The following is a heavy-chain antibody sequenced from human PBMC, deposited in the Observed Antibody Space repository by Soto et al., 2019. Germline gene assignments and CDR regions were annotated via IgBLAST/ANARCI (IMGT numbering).Heavy chain of an antibody. Sequence: GGSLRLSCAASGFTFSSDAMSWVRQAPGKGLEWVSAISGSGGSTYYADSVKGRFTISRDNSKNTLYLQMNSLRAEDTAVYYCAKDRFYYDSSGYYFDYWGQGTLVTVSS. D-gene: IGHD3-22*01. J-gene: IGHJ4*02. CDR3: AKDRFYYDSSGYYFDY. CDR2: ISGSGGST. CDR1: GFTFSSDA. V-gene: IGHV3-23*01.